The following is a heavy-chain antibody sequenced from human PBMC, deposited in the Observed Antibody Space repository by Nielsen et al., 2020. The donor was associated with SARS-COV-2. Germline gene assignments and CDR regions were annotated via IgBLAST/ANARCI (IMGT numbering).Heavy chain of an antibody. J-gene: IGHJ4*02. Sequence: GESLKISCAASGFTFSSYWMHWVRQAPGKGLVWVSRINSDGSSTSYADSVKGRFTISRDNAKNSLYLQMNSLRAEDTALYHCVRAPAILPGYSQLDYWVQGTLVTVSS. D-gene: IGHD3-9*01. CDR2: INSDGSST. CDR1: GFTFSSYW. V-gene: IGHV3-74*01. CDR3: VRAPAILPGYSQLDY.